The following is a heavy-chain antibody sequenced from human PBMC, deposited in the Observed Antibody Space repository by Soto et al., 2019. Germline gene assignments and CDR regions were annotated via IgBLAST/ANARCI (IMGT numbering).Heavy chain of an antibody. J-gene: IGHJ4*02. CDR2: LYPGDSDT. CDR1: GYSFPSYW. V-gene: IGHV5-51*01. Sequence: PGESLKIPCKGSGYSFPSYWIGWVRQMPGKGLEWMGNLYPGDSDTRYSPSFQGQVTSSADKAISTAYLQWNTVEASDTSLYYCVRPNFGALTHFDFWGQGTLVTVSS. D-gene: IGHD3-16*01. CDR3: VRPNFGALTHFDF.